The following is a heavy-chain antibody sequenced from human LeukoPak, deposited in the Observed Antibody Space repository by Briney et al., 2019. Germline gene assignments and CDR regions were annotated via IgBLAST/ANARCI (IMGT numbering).Heavy chain of an antibody. CDR3: AKVRALHYHPWAFDI. D-gene: IGHD1-14*01. V-gene: IGHV3-23*01. CDR2: ISGSGGST. CDR1: GFTFTNHA. J-gene: IGHJ3*02. Sequence: GGSLRLSCEASGFTFTNHAMSWVRQAPGKGLEWVAAISGSGGSTYYADSVKGRFTISRDNSKNTLYLQMNSLRAEDTAVYYCAKVRALHYHPWAFDIWGQGTMVTVSS.